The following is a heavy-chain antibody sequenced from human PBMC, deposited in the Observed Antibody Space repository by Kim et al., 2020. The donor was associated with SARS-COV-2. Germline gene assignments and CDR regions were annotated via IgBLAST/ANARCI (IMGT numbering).Heavy chain of an antibody. CDR2: INHSGST. CDR1: GGSFSGYY. V-gene: IGHV4-34*01. CDR3: ARGDKYSGSYWAAKTYGNFDY. D-gene: IGHD1-26*01. Sequence: SETLSLTCAVYGGSFSGYYWSWIRQPPGKGLEWIGEINHSGSTNYNPSLKSRVTISVDTSKNQFSLKLSSVTAADTAVYYCARGDKYSGSYWAAKTYGNFDYWGQGTLVTVSS. J-gene: IGHJ4*02.